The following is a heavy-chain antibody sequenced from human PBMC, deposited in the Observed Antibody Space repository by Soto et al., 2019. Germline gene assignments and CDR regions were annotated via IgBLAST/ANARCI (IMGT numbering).Heavy chain of an antibody. CDR3: ARSIRGPRRFNGMDV. Sequence: ASGPTLVNPTETLTLTCTFSGFSLTSPGMCXSWIRQPPGKALEWLALIERDDDDKYYSTSLKTRLTISKDTRKNQVVLTMANMDPADTGTYYCARSIRGPRRFNGMDVWGQGTTVTVFS. CDR1: GFSLTSPGMC. D-gene: IGHD1-20*01. J-gene: IGHJ6*02. V-gene: IGHV2-70*13. CDR2: IERDDDDK.